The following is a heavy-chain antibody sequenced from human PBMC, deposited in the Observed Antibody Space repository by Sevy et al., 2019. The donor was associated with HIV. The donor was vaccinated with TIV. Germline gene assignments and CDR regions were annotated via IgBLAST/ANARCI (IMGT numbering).Heavy chain of an antibody. Sequence: GESLKISCAASGFTFSSYVMSWVRQAPGKGLEWVSTISGSGGYTYYAESVKGRFTISRDNSNNILYLQMNSLRAEDTAVYYCEAITTAGRDYWGQGTLVTVSS. CDR1: GFTFSSYV. V-gene: IGHV3-23*01. CDR2: ISGSGGYT. J-gene: IGHJ4*02. CDR3: EAITTAGRDY. D-gene: IGHD6-13*01.